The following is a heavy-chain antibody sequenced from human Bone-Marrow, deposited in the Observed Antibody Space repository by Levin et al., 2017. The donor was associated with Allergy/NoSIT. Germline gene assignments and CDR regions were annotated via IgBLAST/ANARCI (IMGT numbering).Heavy chain of an antibody. V-gene: IGHV2-70*01. Sequence: QTLSLTCTFSGFSLSTSGMCVSWIRQPPGKALEWLALIDWDDDKYYSTSLKTRLTISKDTSKNQVVLTMTNMDPVDTATYYCARIRSGSYLVGFDYWGQGTLVTVSS. CDR1: GFSLSTSGMC. D-gene: IGHD1-26*01. CDR2: IDWDDDK. J-gene: IGHJ4*02. CDR3: ARIRSGSYLVGFDY.